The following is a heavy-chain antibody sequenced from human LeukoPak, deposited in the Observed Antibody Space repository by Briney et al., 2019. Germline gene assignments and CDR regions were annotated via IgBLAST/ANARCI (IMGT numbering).Heavy chain of an antibody. CDR1: GGSITSYY. D-gene: IGHD3-3*01. V-gene: IGHV4-59*01. CDR2: IFYSGST. Sequence: SETLSLTCTVSGGSITSYYWSWLRQPPGKGLEWIGYIFYSGSTNYYPSLRSRVTISVDTSKNQFSLKLTSVTAADTAVYYWSRERHGPSGYAPLFDYWAQDPLVPLPT. CDR3: SRERHGPSGYAPLFDY. J-gene: IGHJ4*02.